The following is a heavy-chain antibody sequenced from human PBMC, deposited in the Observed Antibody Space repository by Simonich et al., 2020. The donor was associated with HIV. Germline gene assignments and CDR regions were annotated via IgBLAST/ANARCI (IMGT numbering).Heavy chain of an antibody. V-gene: IGHV3-21*01. CDR1: GFTFSSYS. CDR2: SSRSSSYI. D-gene: IGHD2-2*01. CDR3: ARDGRKGSSTSCSDY. J-gene: IGHJ4*02. Sequence: EVQLVESGGGLVKPGGSLRLSCAASGFTFSSYSMNWVRQAPGKGLEWVSSSSRSSSYIYYADSVKGRFTISRDNAKNSLYLQMNSLRAEDTAVYYCARDGRKGSSTSCSDYWGQGTLVTVSS.